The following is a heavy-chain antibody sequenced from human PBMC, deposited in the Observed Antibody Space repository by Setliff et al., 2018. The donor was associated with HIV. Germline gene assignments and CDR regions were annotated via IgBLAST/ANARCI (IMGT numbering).Heavy chain of an antibody. D-gene: IGHD6-19*01. CDR1: GYTFTHSY. Sequence: ASVKVSCKASGYTFTHSYMHWVRQAPGKGLEWMGRVDPEDGEAIYVEKFQGRVTITADTSTDTAYMELSSLRSEDTAVYYCARRRAVGGPTKFDSWGQGTLVTVPQ. J-gene: IGHJ4*02. CDR3: ARRRAVGGPTKFDS. CDR2: VDPEDGEA. V-gene: IGHV1-69-2*01.